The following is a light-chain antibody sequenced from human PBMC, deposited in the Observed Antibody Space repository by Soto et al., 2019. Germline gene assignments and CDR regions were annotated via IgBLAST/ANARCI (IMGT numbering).Light chain of an antibody. V-gene: IGLV2-11*01. Sequence: QSVLAQPRSGSGSPGQSVTIPCTPTSSDVGGYNYVSWYQQHPGKAPKLMIYDVSKRPSGVPDRFSGSKSGNTASLTISGLQAEDEADYYCCSYARSPYVFGTGT. CDR3: CSYARSPYV. CDR1: SSDVGGYNY. J-gene: IGLJ1*01. CDR2: DVS.